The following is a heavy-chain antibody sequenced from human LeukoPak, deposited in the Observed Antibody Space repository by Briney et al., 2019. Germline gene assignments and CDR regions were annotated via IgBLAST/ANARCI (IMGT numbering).Heavy chain of an antibody. V-gene: IGHV1-18*01. CDR1: GYTFTSYG. Sequence: ASVKVSCKASGYTFTSYGISWVRQAPGQGLEWMGWISAYNGNTNYAQKLQGRVTMTTDTSTSTAYMELRSLRSDDTAVYYCARMDIVVVPAAIDYWGQGTPVTVSS. D-gene: IGHD2-2*03. CDR3: ARMDIVVVPAAIDY. CDR2: ISAYNGNT. J-gene: IGHJ4*02.